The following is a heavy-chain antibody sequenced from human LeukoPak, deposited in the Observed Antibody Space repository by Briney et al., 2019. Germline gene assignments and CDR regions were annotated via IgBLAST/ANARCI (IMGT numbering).Heavy chain of an antibody. J-gene: IGHJ4*02. CDR3: AREQRGPMGFDY. CDR2: ISSSSSYI. Sequence: PGGSLRLSCAASGFTFSSYSMNWVRQARGKGLEWVSSISSSSSYIYYADSVKGRFTISRDNAKNSLYLQMNSLRAEDTAVYYCAREQRGPMGFDYGGEGTVVSVSS. V-gene: IGHV3-21*01. CDR1: GFTFSSYS. D-gene: IGHD3-10*01.